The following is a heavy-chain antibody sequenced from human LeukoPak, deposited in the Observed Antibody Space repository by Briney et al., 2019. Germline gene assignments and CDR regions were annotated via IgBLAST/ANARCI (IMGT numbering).Heavy chain of an antibody. CDR1: GFTFSDYY. Sequence: GGSLRLSCAASGFTFSDYYMSWIRQAPGKGLGWVSYISSSGSTIYYADSVKGRFTISRDNAKNSLYLQMNSLRAEDTAVYYCARGIDYYDSSGYYHWGQGTLVTVSS. V-gene: IGHV3-11*01. CDR3: ARGIDYYDSSGYYH. D-gene: IGHD3-22*01. CDR2: ISSSGSTI. J-gene: IGHJ5*02.